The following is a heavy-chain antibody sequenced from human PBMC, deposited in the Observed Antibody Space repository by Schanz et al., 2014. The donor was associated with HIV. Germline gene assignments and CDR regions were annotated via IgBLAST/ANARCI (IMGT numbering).Heavy chain of an antibody. CDR3: IKDDTGSQLEYSLDY. CDR2: ISWDSGSI. V-gene: IGHV3-9*01. CDR1: GFNLNDYA. J-gene: IGHJ4*02. D-gene: IGHD1-26*01. Sequence: VQLVESGGGLVRPGWSLRLSCATSGFNLNDYAMHWVRQPPGRGLEWVSGISWDSGSIGYADSVKGRFTISRDNAKNSLYLQMNSLRPEDTALYYCIKDDTGSQLEYSLDYWGQGTQVTVSS.